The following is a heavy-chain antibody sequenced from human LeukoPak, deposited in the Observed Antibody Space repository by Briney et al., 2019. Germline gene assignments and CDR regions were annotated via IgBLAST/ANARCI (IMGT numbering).Heavy chain of an antibody. V-gene: IGHV2-5*01. Sequence: SGPTLVNPTQTLTLTCTFSGFSLSTSRVGVGWIRQPPGKALEWLALIYWYDDKRYSPSLKSRLTITKDTSKNQVVLTMTNMDPVDTATYYCAHIVAAGPRFDYWGQGTLVTVSS. CDR1: GFSLSTSRVG. CDR3: AHIVAAGPRFDY. D-gene: IGHD6-13*01. J-gene: IGHJ4*02. CDR2: IYWYDDK.